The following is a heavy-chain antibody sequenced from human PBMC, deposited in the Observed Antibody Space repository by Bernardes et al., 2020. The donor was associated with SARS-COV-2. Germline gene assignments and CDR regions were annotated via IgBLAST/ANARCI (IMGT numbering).Heavy chain of an antibody. CDR2: IKQDGSEK. D-gene: IGHD4-17*01. CDR1: GFTFSSYW. Sequence: GGSLRLSCAASGFTFSSYWMSWVRQAPGKGLEWVANIKQDGSEKYYVDSVKGRFTISRDNAKNSLYLQMNSLRAEDTAVYYCARDSFNPSSSSLYFYGDYGEYWYFDLWGRGTLVTVSS. J-gene: IGHJ2*01. V-gene: IGHV3-7*01. CDR3: ARDSFNPSSSSLYFYGDYGEYWYFDL.